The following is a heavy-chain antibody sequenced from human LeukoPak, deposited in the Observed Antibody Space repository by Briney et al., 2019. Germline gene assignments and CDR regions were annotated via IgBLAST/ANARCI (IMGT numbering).Heavy chain of an antibody. CDR3: AKKSTSDAFDI. CDR2: IRYDGRNK. V-gene: IGHV3-30*02. Sequence: PGGSPRLSCAASGFTFSSYGMHWVRQAPGKGLEWVAFIRYDGRNKYYADSVKGRFTISRDNSKNTLYLQMNSLRAEDTAVYYCAKKSTSDAFDIWGQGTMVTVSS. CDR1: GFTFSSYG. J-gene: IGHJ3*02. D-gene: IGHD2-2*01.